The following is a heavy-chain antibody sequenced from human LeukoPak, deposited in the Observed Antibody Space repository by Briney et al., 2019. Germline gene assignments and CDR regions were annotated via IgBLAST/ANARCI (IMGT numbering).Heavy chain of an antibody. CDR3: ARDRSGYSSGRYAY. J-gene: IGHJ4*02. CDR1: GFTFDDFA. Sequence: GGSLRLSCAASGFTFDDFAMHWVRQAPGKGLEWVSGISWNSGSIGYADSVKGRFTISRDNAKNSLYLQMNSLRVEDTALYYCARDRSGYSSGRYAYWGQGTLVTVSS. CDR2: ISWNSGSI. D-gene: IGHD6-19*01. V-gene: IGHV3-9*01.